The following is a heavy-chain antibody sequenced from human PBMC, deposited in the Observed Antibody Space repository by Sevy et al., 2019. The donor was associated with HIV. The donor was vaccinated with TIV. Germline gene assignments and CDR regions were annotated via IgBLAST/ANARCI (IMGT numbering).Heavy chain of an antibody. D-gene: IGHD1-1*01. Sequence: SETLSLTCSVSGGSISSYFWTWVRQSPGKGLEWIGNFYFTGNTDYSPSLKSRVTLSLDTSKSQFSLTRKSVTAADTAIYFCARDSTTRPRVLDYWGQGTLVTVSS. CDR1: GGSISSYF. J-gene: IGHJ4*02. CDR3: ARDSTTRPRVLDY. V-gene: IGHV4-59*01. CDR2: FYFTGNT.